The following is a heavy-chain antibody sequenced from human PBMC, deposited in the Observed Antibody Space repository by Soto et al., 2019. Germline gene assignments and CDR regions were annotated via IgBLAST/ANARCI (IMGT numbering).Heavy chain of an antibody. J-gene: IGHJ4*02. D-gene: IGHD4-17*01. CDR3: GTVFEY. CDR2: VDNSGSGT. Sequence: EVQLVESGGGLVQSGGSLRLSCAASGMNFAGVWMHWVRQGPGQGLVWVARVDNSGSGTSYAESVKGRVTISRDNAKNTVTLQMNSLRAEDTAVYYCGTVFEYWGQGTLVTVSS. V-gene: IGHV3-74*01. CDR1: GMNFAGVW.